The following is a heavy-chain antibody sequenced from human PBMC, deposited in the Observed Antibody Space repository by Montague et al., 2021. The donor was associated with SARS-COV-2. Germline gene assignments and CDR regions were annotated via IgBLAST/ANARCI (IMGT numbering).Heavy chain of an antibody. CDR2: INYSGSN. D-gene: IGHD3-10*01. CDR3: AQSLDASGTYYLPY. Sequence: SETLSLTCSVSGGSIGSYSWSWLRQPPGKGLEWIGDINYSGSNNYSPSFKSRVTVSIDTPKNQFSLMLSSVTAADTAVYYCAQSLDASGTYYLPYWGQGTLVTVSS. J-gene: IGHJ4*02. CDR1: GGSIGSYS. V-gene: IGHV4-59*01.